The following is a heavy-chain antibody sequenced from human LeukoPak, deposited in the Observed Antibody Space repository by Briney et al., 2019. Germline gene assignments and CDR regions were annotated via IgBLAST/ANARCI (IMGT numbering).Heavy chain of an antibody. CDR2: ISGGGDPT. Sequence: GGSLRLSCAASEFTFSSYAMNWVRQAPGKGLEWVSGISGGGDPTYYADSVKGRFTISRDNSKSTLYLQMNSLRVEDTALYYCAKGDGINHYHWFDPWGQGTQVTASS. CDR3: AKGDGINHYHWFDP. CDR1: EFTFSSYA. J-gene: IGHJ5*02. V-gene: IGHV3-23*01. D-gene: IGHD2-21*02.